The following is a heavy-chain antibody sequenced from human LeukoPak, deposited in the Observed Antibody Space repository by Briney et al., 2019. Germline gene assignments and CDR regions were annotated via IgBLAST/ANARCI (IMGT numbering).Heavy chain of an antibody. V-gene: IGHV3-21*01. D-gene: IGHD3-10*01. J-gene: IGHJ4*02. CDR2: ISSSSSYI. Sequence: GGSLRLSCEASGFTFSSYSMNWVRQVPGKGLEWVSSISSSSSYIYYADSVKGRFTISRDNAKNSLYLQMNSLRAEDTAVYYCARDNRGEVVDYWGQGTLVTVSS. CDR1: GFTFSSYS. CDR3: ARDNRGEVVDY.